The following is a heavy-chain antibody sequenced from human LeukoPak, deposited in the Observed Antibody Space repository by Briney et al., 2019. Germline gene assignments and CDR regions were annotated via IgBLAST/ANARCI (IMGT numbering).Heavy chain of an antibody. J-gene: IGHJ5*02. V-gene: IGHV4-34*01. CDR2: INHSGST. CDR1: GGSFSGYY. D-gene: IGHD3-9*01. Sequence: PSETLSLTCAAYGGSFSGYYWSWIRQPPGKGLEWIGEINHSGSTNYNPSLKSRVTISVDTSKNQFSLKLSSVTAADTAVYYCARGFEVAQDDILTGYLNNWFDPWGQGTLVTVSS. CDR3: ARGFEVAQDDILTGYLNNWFDP.